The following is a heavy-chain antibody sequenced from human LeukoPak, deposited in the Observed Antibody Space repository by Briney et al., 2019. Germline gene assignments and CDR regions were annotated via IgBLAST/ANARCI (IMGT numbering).Heavy chain of an antibody. D-gene: IGHD6-19*01. CDR2: ISYSGST. CDR1: GGSISSSIYY. CDR3: TSKQWVYYYMDV. J-gene: IGHJ6*03. Sequence: SETLSLTCTVSGGSISSSIYYWGWIRQPPGKGLEWIGSISYSGSTYYNPSLKTRATISVDTSKNQFSLKLSSVTAADTAVYYCTSKQWVYYYMDVWGKGTTVTVSS. V-gene: IGHV4-39*01.